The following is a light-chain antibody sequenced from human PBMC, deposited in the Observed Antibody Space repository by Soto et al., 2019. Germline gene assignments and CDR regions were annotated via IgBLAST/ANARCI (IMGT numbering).Light chain of an antibody. J-gene: IGKJ5*01. CDR1: QGVSRSY. V-gene: IGKV3-20*01. Sequence: EIVLTQSPGTLSLSPGERATLFCRASQGVSRSYFAWYQQKPGQAPRLLIYAASSRATGIPDRFSGSGSGTDFTLTIDRLEPEDFAMYYCQQHGSSPITFGQGTRLDIK. CDR2: AAS. CDR3: QQHGSSPIT.